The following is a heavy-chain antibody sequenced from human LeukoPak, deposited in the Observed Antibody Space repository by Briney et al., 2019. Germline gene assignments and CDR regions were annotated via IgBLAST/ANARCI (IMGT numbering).Heavy chain of an antibody. CDR3: AKDYGDYNLDY. CDR1: GFTFSRYG. D-gene: IGHD4-17*01. Sequence: GGSLRLSCAASGFTFSRYGMHWVRQAPGKGLEWVAGISYDGNKKDYPDCVKGRFTISRDNSENTLYLQMNSLRAEDTAVYYCAKDYGDYNLDYWGQGTLVAVSS. V-gene: IGHV3-30*18. CDR2: ISYDGNKK. J-gene: IGHJ4*02.